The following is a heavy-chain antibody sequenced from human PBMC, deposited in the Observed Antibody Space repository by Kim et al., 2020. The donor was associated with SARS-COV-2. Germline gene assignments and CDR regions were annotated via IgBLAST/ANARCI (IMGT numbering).Heavy chain of an antibody. CDR2: TI. V-gene: IGHV3-15*01. Sequence: TIDYAAPVKGRFTISRDDSKNTLYLQMNSLKTEDTAVYYCTIVGHNSPGHYWGQGTLVTVSS. D-gene: IGHD1-1*01. J-gene: IGHJ4*02. CDR3: TIVGHNSPGHY.